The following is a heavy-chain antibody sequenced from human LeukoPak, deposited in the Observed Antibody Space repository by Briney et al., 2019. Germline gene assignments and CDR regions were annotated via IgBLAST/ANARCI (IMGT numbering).Heavy chain of an antibody. CDR2: IDPSDSYT. Sequence: GESLKISCKGSGYSFTSYWISWVRQMPGKGLEWMGRIDPSDSYTNYSPSFQGHVTISADKSISTAYLQWSSLKASDTAMYYCARHGVGTSWFGFDSWGQGILVTVSS. CDR3: ARHGVGTSWFGFDS. D-gene: IGHD6-13*01. J-gene: IGHJ4*02. V-gene: IGHV5-10-1*01. CDR1: GYSFTSYW.